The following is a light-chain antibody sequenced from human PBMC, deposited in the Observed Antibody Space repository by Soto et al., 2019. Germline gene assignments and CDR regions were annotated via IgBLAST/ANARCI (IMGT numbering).Light chain of an antibody. CDR2: GAS. CDR3: QQYNNWTPWT. CDR1: QSVSSN. J-gene: IGKJ1*01. V-gene: IGKV3-15*01. Sequence: ENVLTQSPDILSVSPGEGATLSCRASQSVSSNLAWYQQKPGQAPRLLIYGASTRATGIPARFSGSGSGTEFTLTISSLQSEDFAVYYCQQYNNWTPWTFGQGTKVDTK.